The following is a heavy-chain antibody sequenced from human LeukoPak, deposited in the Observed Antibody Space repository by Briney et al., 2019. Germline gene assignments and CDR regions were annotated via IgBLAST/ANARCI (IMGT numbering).Heavy chain of an antibody. CDR3: AKDLVGIVGEDI. D-gene: IGHD2-2*03. J-gene: IGHJ3*02. Sequence: PGGSLRLSCAASGFTFSNYGMHWVRQAPGKGLEWVAFVRYDESTKFYADSVKGRFTISRDNSKTTLYLQMNSLRAEDTAVYYCAKDLVGIVGEDIWGQGTMVTVSS. CDR2: VRYDESTK. CDR1: GFTFSNYG. V-gene: IGHV3-30*02.